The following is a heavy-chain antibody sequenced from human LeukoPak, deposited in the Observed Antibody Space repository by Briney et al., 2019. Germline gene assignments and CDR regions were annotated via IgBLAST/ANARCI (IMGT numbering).Heavy chain of an antibody. Sequence: SETLSLTCSVSGGSIRSTTYYWGWIRQPPGKGLEWIGSIYYSGNTYYSPSLMSRVTISVDTSKNQFSLNLSSVTAADTAVHYCARAGGNSSSWYAPFDYRGQGTLVTVSS. CDR3: ARAGGNSSSWYAPFDY. V-gene: IGHV4-39*07. CDR2: IYYSGNT. D-gene: IGHD6-13*01. J-gene: IGHJ4*02. CDR1: GGSIRSTTYY.